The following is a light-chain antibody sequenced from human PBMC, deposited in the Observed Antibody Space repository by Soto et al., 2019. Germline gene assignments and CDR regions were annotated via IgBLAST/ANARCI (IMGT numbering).Light chain of an antibody. CDR1: QSVSHSY. J-gene: IGKJ1*01. Sequence: EIVLTQSPGTLSLSPGERATLSCRASQSVSHSYLAWYQQKPCQAPRLLLYRASSRTSGTPDRFSGSGTGTDFTLTISGLEPEDFAVYYCQQYGSSPGTFGQGTKVEIK. V-gene: IGKV3-20*01. CDR2: RAS. CDR3: QQYGSSPGT.